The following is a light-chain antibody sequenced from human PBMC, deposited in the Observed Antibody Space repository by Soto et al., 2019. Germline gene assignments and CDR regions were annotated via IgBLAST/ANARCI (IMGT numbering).Light chain of an antibody. CDR2: EVY. CDR1: SSDVGGYNY. Sequence: QSALTQPPSASGSPGQSVTISCTGTSSDVGGYNYVSWYQHHPGKAPKLIIYEVYKRPSGVPDRFSGSKSGNTAALTVSGLQAEDEADYYCSSYAGTNSYVFGTGTQLTVL. V-gene: IGLV2-8*01. CDR3: SSYAGTNSYV. J-gene: IGLJ1*01.